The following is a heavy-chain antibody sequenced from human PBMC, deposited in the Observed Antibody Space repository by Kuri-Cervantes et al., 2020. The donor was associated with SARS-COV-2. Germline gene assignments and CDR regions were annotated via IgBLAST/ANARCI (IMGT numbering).Heavy chain of an antibody. Sequence: GESLKISCAASGFTFSSYAMSWVRQAPGKGLEWVAVISYDGSNKYYADSVKGRFTISRDNSKNTLYLQMNSLRAEDTAVYYCAKLASPFLEWLFFRTRDAFDIWGQGTMVTVSS. J-gene: IGHJ3*02. CDR3: AKLASPFLEWLFFRTRDAFDI. CDR2: ISYDGSNK. D-gene: IGHD3-3*01. V-gene: IGHV3-30*18. CDR1: GFTFSSYA.